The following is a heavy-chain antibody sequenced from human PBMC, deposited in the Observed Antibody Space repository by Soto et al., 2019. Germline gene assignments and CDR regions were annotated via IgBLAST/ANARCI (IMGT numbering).Heavy chain of an antibody. D-gene: IGHD5-18*01. Sequence: GGSLRLSCAASGFTVSNAWMNWVRQAPGKGLKWVGRIKSKTDGGTTDYAAPVKGRFTISRDDSKNTLYLQMNSLKAEDTAVYFCTTEEQKPGYSYGYNPDMDYWGQGSLVTVSS. CDR3: TTEEQKPGYSYGYNPDMDY. J-gene: IGHJ4*02. CDR2: IKSKTDGGTT. V-gene: IGHV3-15*07. CDR1: GFTVSNAW.